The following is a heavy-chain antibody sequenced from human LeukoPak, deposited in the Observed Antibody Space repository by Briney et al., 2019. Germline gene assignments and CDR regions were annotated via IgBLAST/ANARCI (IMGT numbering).Heavy chain of an antibody. V-gene: IGHV3-23*01. CDR1: GFAFSNYA. CDR3: ARDVTSGYSSGPGDY. D-gene: IGHD6-19*01. J-gene: IGHJ4*02. Sequence: PGGSLRLSCAASGFAFSNYAMTWVRQAPGKGLEWVSTISDSGGSTYYADSVKGRFTISRDNSKNTLYLQMNRLRAEDTAVYYCARDVTSGYSSGPGDYWGQGTLVTVSS. CDR2: ISDSGGST.